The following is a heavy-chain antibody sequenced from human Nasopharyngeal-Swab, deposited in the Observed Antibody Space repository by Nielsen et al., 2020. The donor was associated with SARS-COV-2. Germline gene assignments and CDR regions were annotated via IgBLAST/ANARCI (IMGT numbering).Heavy chain of an antibody. CDR1: GFTFSDYD. V-gene: IGHV3-64*02. J-gene: IGHJ4*02. Sequence: GESLKISCAASGFTFSDYDMHWVRQAPGKGLEHVSGISRDGRSIFFADSVRDRFTISGDNSKNTLYLQMGGLRAEDMAVYYCARAPYSGSYYGFDYWGQGTLVTVSS. CDR3: ARAPYSGSYYGFDY. D-gene: IGHD1-26*01. CDR2: ISRDGRSI.